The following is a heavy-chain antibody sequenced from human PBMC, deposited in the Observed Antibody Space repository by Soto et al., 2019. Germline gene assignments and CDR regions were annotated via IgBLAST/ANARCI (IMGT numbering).Heavy chain of an antibody. CDR3: ASRRPNSSSWYDYYYGMDV. J-gene: IGHJ6*02. CDR1: GYTFTSYD. V-gene: IGHV1-18*01. Sequence: TSVQVSCKAFGYTFTSYDISWVRQAPGQGLEWMGWISAYNGNTNYAQKPQGRVTMTTDTSTSTAYMELRSLRSDDTAVYYCASRRPNSSSWYDYYYGMDVWGQGTTVTVSS. CDR2: ISAYNGNT. D-gene: IGHD6-13*01.